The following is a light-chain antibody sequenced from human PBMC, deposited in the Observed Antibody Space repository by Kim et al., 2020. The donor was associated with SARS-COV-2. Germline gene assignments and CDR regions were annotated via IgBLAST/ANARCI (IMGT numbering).Light chain of an antibody. CDR1: QSIRGI. J-gene: IGKJ2*01. CDR3: QQYDNWPMST. CDR2: GAS. Sequence: VSPGERAPLPCRTSQSIRGIFAVYKQNPGQSPRLLIYGASTRATGVPARFSGSGSETEFSLTITSLQSEDSALYYCQQYDNWPMSTFGQGTKLEI. V-gene: IGKV3-15*01.